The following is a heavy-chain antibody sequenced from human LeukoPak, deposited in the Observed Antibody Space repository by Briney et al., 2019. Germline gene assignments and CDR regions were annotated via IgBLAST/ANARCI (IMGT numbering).Heavy chain of an antibody. CDR3: ARDGRFGELSYNY. V-gene: IGHV1-2*04. CDR1: GYTFTGYY. CDR2: INPNSGGT. D-gene: IGHD3-10*01. Sequence: ASVKVSCKASGYTFTGYYMHWVRQAPGQGLEWMGWINPNSGGTNYAQKFQGWVTMTRDTSISTAYMELSRLRSDDTAVYYCARDGRFGELSYNYWGQGTLVTVSS. J-gene: IGHJ4*02.